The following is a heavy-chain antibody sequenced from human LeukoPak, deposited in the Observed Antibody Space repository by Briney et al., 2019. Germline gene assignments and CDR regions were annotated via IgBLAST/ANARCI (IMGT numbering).Heavy chain of an antibody. Sequence: ASVKVSCKASGYTFTNYCMHWVRQAPGQGLEWMAIINPTVGSTTFAQKFQGRVIMTRDTSTSTVYMELSSLRSEDTAVYYCARDVSGYYYGSGRYDALDIWGQGTLVTVSS. J-gene: IGHJ3*02. CDR2: INPTVGST. D-gene: IGHD3-10*01. CDR3: ARDVSGYYYGSGRYDALDI. V-gene: IGHV1-46*01. CDR1: GYTFTNYC.